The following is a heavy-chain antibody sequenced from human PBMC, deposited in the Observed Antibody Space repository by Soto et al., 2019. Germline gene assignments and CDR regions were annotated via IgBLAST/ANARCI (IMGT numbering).Heavy chain of an antibody. D-gene: IGHD3-3*01. V-gene: IGHV3-23*01. J-gene: IGHJ4*02. CDR3: AKAVGITIFGVVAPFDY. CDR1: GFTFSSYA. Sequence: EVQLLESGGGLVQPGGSLRLSCAASGFTFSSYAMSWVRQAPGKGLEWVSAISGSGGSTYYADSVKGRFTISRDNSKNTLYLQINSLRAEDTAVYYCAKAVGITIFGVVAPFDYWGQGTLVTVSS. CDR2: ISGSGGST.